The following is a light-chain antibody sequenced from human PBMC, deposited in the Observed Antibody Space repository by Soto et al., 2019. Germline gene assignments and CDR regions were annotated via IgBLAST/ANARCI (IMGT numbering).Light chain of an antibody. J-gene: IGLJ1*01. Sequence: QSVLTQPPSAPGTPGQRVTISCSGSSSNIGSNTVNWYQQLPGTAPKLLIYSSNQRPSGVPDRFSGSKSGTSASLAISGLQSEDEADYYCAAWDDSLNGYVFGTGTKVTVL. V-gene: IGLV1-44*01. CDR3: AAWDDSLNGYV. CDR1: SSNIGSNT. CDR2: SSN.